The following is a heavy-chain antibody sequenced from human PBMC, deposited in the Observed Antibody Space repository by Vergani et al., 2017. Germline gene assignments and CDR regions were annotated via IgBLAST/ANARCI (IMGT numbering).Heavy chain of an antibody. Sequence: QVPLQQWGAGLLKPSETLSLTCAVYGGSFSGYFWSWLRQPPGKGLEWIGEVNHSGSTIYNPSLKSRVTISVDTSKNQFSLKLSSVTAADTAVYYCARGKLVPYCYYYGMDVWGQGTTVTVSS. CDR1: GGSFSGYF. D-gene: IGHD6-13*01. V-gene: IGHV4-34*01. J-gene: IGHJ6*02. CDR2: VNHSGST. CDR3: ARGKLVPYCYYYGMDV.